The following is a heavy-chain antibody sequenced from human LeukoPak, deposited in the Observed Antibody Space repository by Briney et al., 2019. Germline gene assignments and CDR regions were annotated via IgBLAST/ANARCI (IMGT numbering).Heavy chain of an antibody. V-gene: IGHV1-8*01. CDR2: MNPNSGNT. CDR1: GYTFTSYD. J-gene: IGHJ4*02. Sequence: ASVKVSCKASGYTFTSYDINWVRQATGQGLEWMGWMNPNSGNTGYAQKFQGRVTMTRNTSISTAYMELSSLRSEDTAVYYCVREKGGTSGVDCWGQGTLVTVSS. D-gene: IGHD4-23*01. CDR3: VREKGGTSGVDC.